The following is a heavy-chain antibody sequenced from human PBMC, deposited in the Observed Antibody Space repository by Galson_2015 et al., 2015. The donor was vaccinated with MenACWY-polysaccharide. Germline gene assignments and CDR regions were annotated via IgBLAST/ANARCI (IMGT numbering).Heavy chain of an antibody. CDR1: GFTVSSNY. Sequence: SLRLSCAASGFTVSSNYMTWVRQAPGKGLEWVSVIHNTGNTYYADSVKGRFTISRDNSKNTLYLQMNSLRAEDTAAYYCASLTIAWGQGTLVTVSS. CDR2: IHNTGNT. J-gene: IGHJ4*02. V-gene: IGHV3-53*01. CDR3: ASLTIA. D-gene: IGHD3-10*01.